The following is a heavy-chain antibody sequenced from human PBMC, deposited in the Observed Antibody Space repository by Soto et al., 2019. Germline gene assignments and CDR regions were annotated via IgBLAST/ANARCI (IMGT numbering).Heavy chain of an antibody. CDR3: AKDPGCSSSWYGNWFDP. J-gene: IGHJ5*02. CDR1: GFTFSSYA. V-gene: IGHV3-23*01. Sequence: GGSLRLSCAASGFTFSSYAMSWVRQAPGKGLEWVSAISGSGGSTYYADSVKGRFTIARDNSKNTLDLQMNSLRAEDTAVYYCAKDPGCSSSWYGNWFDPWGQGTLVTVSS. CDR2: ISGSGGST. D-gene: IGHD6-13*01.